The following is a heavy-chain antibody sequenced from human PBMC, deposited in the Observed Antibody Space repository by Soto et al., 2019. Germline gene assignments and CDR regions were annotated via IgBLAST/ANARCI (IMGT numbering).Heavy chain of an antibody. V-gene: IGHV3-30*18. CDR2: ISYDGSNK. J-gene: IGHJ6*02. Sequence: GGSLRLSCAASGFTFSSYGMHWVRQAPGKGLEWVAVISYDGSNKYYADSVKGRFTISRDNSKNTLYLQMNSLRAEDTAVYYCAKEGYDSWSGYPPPGADYYYYYGMDVWGQGTTVTVSS. CDR3: AKEGYDSWSGYPPPGADYYYYYGMDV. D-gene: IGHD3-3*01. CDR1: GFTFSSYG.